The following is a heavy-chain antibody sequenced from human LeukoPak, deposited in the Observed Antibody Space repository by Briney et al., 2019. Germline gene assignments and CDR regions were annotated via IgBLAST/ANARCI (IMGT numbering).Heavy chain of an antibody. Sequence: GESLKISCATSGYNFPRHWIGWVRQMPGQGLEWMGIVYPGDSDTRYSPSFQGHVTISADKSISTAYLQWSGLQASDNAIYFCARSQGLYGAADYWGQGTLV. D-gene: IGHD2-2*02. V-gene: IGHV5-51*01. CDR1: GYNFPRHW. CDR2: VYPGDSDT. CDR3: ARSQGLYGAADY. J-gene: IGHJ4*02.